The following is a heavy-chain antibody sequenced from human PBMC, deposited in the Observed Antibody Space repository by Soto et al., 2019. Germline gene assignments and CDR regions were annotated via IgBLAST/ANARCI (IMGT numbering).Heavy chain of an antibody. CDR1: GFSFNNNG. Sequence: EVQLLESGGGLVQPGGSLRLSCAASGFSFNNNGMSWVRQAPGKGLEWVSGISGSGGTTYYADSVRGRFTISRDNSKNTLYLQMNSLRAEDTAVYYCAKPGYSSDWSRFQHWGQGTLITVSS. V-gene: IGHV3-23*01. J-gene: IGHJ1*01. D-gene: IGHD6-19*01. CDR2: ISGSGGTT. CDR3: AKPGYSSDWSRFQH.